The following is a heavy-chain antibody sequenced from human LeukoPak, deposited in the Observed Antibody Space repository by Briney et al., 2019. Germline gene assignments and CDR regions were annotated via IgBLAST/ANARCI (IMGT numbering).Heavy chain of an antibody. J-gene: IGHJ4*02. D-gene: IGHD3-10*01. V-gene: IGHV5-51*01. CDR2: IYPGDSDT. Sequence: GESLKISCKGSGYSFTSDWIGWVRQMPGKGMEWMGIIYPGDSDTRYSPSFQGQVTISADKSISTAYLQWSSLKASDTAMYYCALYYYGSGSYSYYFDYWGQGTLVTVSS. CDR3: ALYYYGSGSYSYYFDY. CDR1: GYSFTSDW.